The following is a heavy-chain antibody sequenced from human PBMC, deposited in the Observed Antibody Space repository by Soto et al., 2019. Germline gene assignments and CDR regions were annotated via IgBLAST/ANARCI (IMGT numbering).Heavy chain of an antibody. Sequence: QVQLVESGGGVVQPGRSLRLSCAASGFTFSSYGMHWVRQAPGKGLEWVAVISYDGSNKYYADSVEGRFTISRDNSKNTLYLQMNSLRAEDTAVYYCAKDLLTAMVSGIDYWGQGTLVTVSS. D-gene: IGHD5-18*01. CDR1: GFTFSSYG. V-gene: IGHV3-30*18. J-gene: IGHJ4*02. CDR3: AKDLLTAMVSGIDY. CDR2: ISYDGSNK.